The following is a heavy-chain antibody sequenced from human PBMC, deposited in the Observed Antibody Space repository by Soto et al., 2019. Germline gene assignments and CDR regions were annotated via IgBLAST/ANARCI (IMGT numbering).Heavy chain of an antibody. D-gene: IGHD4-17*01. CDR3: GRMSWTVNY. Sequence: PSETLSLTCTVSGDAITSSSYFWSWIRQSPGRGLEYIGYTYYNGRTNYNPALQSRVTISVDTSTSQFSLNLTSVTAGDRAGYYCGRMSWTVNYWGQGTPVTVS. V-gene: IGHV4-61*01. CDR1: GDAITSSSYF. CDR2: TYYNGRT. J-gene: IGHJ4*02.